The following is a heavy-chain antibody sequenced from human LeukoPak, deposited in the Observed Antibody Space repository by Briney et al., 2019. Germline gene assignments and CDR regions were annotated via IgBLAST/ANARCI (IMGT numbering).Heavy chain of an antibody. Sequence: GGSLRLSCAASGFTFDDYGMSWVRQAPGKGLEWVANIKPDGSERYYVDSVKGRFTVSRDNAKNSLYLQMNSLRAGDTAIYYCASGNWNDRAFDIWGQGTMVTVSS. CDR1: GFTFDDYG. CDR2: IKPDGSER. J-gene: IGHJ3*02. D-gene: IGHD1-20*01. CDR3: ASGNWNDRAFDI. V-gene: IGHV3-7*01.